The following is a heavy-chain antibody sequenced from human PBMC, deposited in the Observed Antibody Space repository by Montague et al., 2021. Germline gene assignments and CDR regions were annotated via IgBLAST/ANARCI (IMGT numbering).Heavy chain of an antibody. CDR3: AKSRGSYSDYFDY. D-gene: IGHD1-26*01. V-gene: IGHV3-23*03. CDR2: IYSGGSST. J-gene: IGHJ4*02. Sequence: SLRLSCAASGFAFDNYAMSWVRQAPVKGLEWVSVIYSGGSSTFYXDSVKGRLTTSRDKSKNTLYLQMNSLRAEDTAVYYCAKSRGSYSDYFDYWGQGTLVTVSS. CDR1: GFAFDNYA.